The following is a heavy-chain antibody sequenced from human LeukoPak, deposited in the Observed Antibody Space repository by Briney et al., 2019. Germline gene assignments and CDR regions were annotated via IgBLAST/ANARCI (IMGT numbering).Heavy chain of an antibody. CDR3: ARDPGDVKWYSSSPANYGMDV. CDR1: GFTFSSYW. V-gene: IGHV3-74*01. Sequence: GGSLRLSCAPSGFTFSSYWMHWVRQAPGKGLVWVSRINSDGSSTSYADSVKGRFTISRDNAKNTLYLQMNSLRAEDTAVYYCARDPGDVKWYSSSPANYGMDVWGQGTTVTVSS. CDR2: INSDGSST. D-gene: IGHD6-6*01. J-gene: IGHJ6*02.